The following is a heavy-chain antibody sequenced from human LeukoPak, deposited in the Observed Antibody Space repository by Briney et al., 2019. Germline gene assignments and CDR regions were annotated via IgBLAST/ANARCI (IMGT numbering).Heavy chain of an antibody. D-gene: IGHD7-27*01. J-gene: IGHJ4*02. CDR2: INLGGSVI. CDR1: GFAFRGYW. V-gene: IGHV3-7*01. CDR3: AAWGLHNY. Sequence: GGSLRLSCAASGFAFRGYWMNWVRQAPGKGLEWVANINLGGSVISYVDSVKGRCTASRDNAENSLSLQMNSLRAEDTAVYYCAAWGLHNYWGQGTLVTVSS.